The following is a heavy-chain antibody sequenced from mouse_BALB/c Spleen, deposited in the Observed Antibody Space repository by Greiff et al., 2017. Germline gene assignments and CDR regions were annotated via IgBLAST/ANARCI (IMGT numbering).Heavy chain of an antibody. CDR3: ARDYRYDYWYFDV. Sequence: VKLMESGAELAKPGASVKMSCKASGYTFTSYWMHWVKQRPGQGLEWIGYINPSTGYTEYNQKFKDKATLTADKSSSTAYMQLSSLTSEDSAVYYCARDYRYDYWYFDVWGAGTTVTVSS. J-gene: IGHJ1*01. V-gene: IGHV1-7*01. CDR2: INPSTGYT. CDR1: GYTFTSYW. D-gene: IGHD2-14*01.